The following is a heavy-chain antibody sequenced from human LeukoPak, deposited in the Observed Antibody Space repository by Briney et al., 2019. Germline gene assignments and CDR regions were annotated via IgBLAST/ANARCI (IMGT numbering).Heavy chain of an antibody. CDR3: ARALPHYDFWSGYDY. Sequence: GGSLRLSCAASGFTFSTYGMNWVRQAPGKGLEWVSSVSGATGNSYYVGSVKGRFTISRDDSKNTLYLQMNSLRAEDTAVYYCARALPHYDFWSGYDYWGQGTLVTVSS. J-gene: IGHJ4*02. V-gene: IGHV3-23*01. CDR1: GFTFSTYG. CDR2: VSGATGNS. D-gene: IGHD3-3*01.